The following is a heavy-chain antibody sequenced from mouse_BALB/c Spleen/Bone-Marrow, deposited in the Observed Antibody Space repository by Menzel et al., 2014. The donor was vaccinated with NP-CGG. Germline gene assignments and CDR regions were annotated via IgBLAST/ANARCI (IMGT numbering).Heavy chain of an antibody. CDR2: ISNGGGST. V-gene: IGHV5-12*02. CDR3: ARGRIYYGMDY. Sequence: EVHLVESGGGLVQPGGSLKLSCATSGFTFSDYYMYWVRQTPEKRLEWVAYISNGGGSTYYPDTVKGRFTISRDNAKNTLYLQMSRLKSEDTAMYYCARGRIYYGMDYWGQGTSVTVSS. CDR1: GFTFSDYY. J-gene: IGHJ4*01.